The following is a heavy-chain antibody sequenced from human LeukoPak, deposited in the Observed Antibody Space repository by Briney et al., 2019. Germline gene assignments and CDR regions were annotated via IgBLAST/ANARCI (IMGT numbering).Heavy chain of an antibody. CDR2: IYYSGST. J-gene: IGHJ6*03. V-gene: IGHV4-39*01. CDR3: AKGYYYYYMDV. Sequence: SETLSLTCTVSGGSISSSSYYWGWIRQPPGKGLEWIGSIYYSGSTYYNPSLKSRVTISVDTSKNQFSLKLSSVTAADTAVYYCAKGYYYYYMDVWGKGTTVTVFS. CDR1: GGSISSSSYY.